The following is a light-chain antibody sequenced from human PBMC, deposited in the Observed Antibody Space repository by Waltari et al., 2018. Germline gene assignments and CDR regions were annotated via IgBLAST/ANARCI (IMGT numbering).Light chain of an antibody. CDR1: QSVSSN. CDR3: QQYNNWPPGT. V-gene: IGKV3D-15*01. J-gene: IGKJ4*01. CDR2: GAS. Sequence: ILMTQSPATLSVSPGERATLSCRAGQSVSSNLAWYHQKPGQAPRLLIYGASTRAAGVPARFSGSGSGTEFTLTISSLQSEDFAVYYCQQYNNWPPGTFGGGTKVEIK.